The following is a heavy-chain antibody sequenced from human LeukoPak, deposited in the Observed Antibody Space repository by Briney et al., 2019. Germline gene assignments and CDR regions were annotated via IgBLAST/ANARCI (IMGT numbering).Heavy chain of an antibody. CDR1: GFMFSAYA. Sequence: PGGSLRLSCVTSGFMFSAYAMSWVRQAPGKGLEWVSIISGSGERTYYTDSVKGRFTISRDNSKNTLYLQMNSLRAEDTAVYYCAKEGSGYFDYWGQGTLVTVSS. CDR3: AKEGSGYFDY. V-gene: IGHV3-23*01. CDR2: ISGSGERT. J-gene: IGHJ4*02.